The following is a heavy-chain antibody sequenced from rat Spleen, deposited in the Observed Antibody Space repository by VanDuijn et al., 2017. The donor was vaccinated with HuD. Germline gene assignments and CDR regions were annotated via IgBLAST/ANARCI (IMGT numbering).Heavy chain of an antibody. V-gene: IGHV5-29*01. CDR2: ILYDGSST. CDR1: GFTFSNYG. Sequence: EVQLVESGGGLVQPGRSLKLSCAASGFTFSNYGMHWIRQAPTKGLEWVATILYDGSSTYYRDSVKDRFTISRENAISTLYLQMDSRRSEDTATYYCARHEDYGGYSKDYFEYWGQGVMVTVSS. J-gene: IGHJ2*01. D-gene: IGHD1-11*01. CDR3: ARHEDYGGYSKDYFEY.